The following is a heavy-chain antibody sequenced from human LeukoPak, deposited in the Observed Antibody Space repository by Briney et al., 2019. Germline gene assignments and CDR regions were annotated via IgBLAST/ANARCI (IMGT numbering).Heavy chain of an antibody. CDR2: VYYSGST. CDR1: GGSIGSSYRY. D-gene: IGHD3-10*01. J-gene: IGHJ5*02. V-gene: IGHV4-39*01. CDR3: VRHGGEVSGFDP. Sequence: SETLSLTCTVSGGSIGSSYRYWGWIRQPPGKGLEWIGSVYYSGSTYYNPSLKSRVTISADTSKNHFSLNLSSVTAADTALYYCVRHGGEVSGFDPWGQGTLVTVSS.